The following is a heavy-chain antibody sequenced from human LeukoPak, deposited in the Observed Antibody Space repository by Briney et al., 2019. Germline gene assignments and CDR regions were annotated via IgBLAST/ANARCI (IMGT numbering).Heavy chain of an antibody. CDR3: ARRKLVGYNWFDP. CDR1: GYTFTSYD. CDR2: MNPNSGNT. J-gene: IGHJ5*02. V-gene: IGHV1-8*03. D-gene: IGHD6-25*01. Sequence: ASVKVSCKASGYTFTSYDINWVRQATGQGLEWMGWMNPNSGNTGYAQKFQGRVTITRNASISTAYMELSSLRSEDTAVYYCARRKLVGYNWFDPWGQGTLVTVSS.